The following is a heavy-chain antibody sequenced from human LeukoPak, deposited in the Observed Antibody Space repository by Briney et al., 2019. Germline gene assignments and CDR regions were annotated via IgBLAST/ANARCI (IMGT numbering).Heavy chain of an antibody. Sequence: SETLSLTCAVYGGSFSGYYWSWIRQPPGKGLEWIGEINHSGSTNYNPSLKSRVTISVDTSKNQFSPKLSSVTAADTAVYYCAKLRHVGYDSSGLWGQGTLVTASS. J-gene: IGHJ4*02. CDR3: AKLRHVGYDSSGL. V-gene: IGHV4-34*01. D-gene: IGHD3-22*01. CDR1: GGSFSGYY. CDR2: INHSGST.